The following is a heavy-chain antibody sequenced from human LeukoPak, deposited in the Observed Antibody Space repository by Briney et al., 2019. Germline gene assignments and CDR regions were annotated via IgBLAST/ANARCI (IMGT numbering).Heavy chain of an antibody. CDR3: ARDGWVATTKTFFDS. CDR2: MSHDGTSK. V-gene: IGHV3-30-3*01. D-gene: IGHD1/OR15-1a*01. Sequence: GGSLRLSCAASGFSFGGYAMHWVRQAPGKGLEWVAFMSHDGTSKQYAGSVEGRFTISRDNSENTLYLQLNSLTVEDSAIYYCARDGWVATTKTFFDSWGQGTRVTVST. CDR1: GFSFGGYA. J-gene: IGHJ4*02.